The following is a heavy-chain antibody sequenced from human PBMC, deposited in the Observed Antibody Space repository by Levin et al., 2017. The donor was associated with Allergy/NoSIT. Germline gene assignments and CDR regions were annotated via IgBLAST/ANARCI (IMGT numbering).Heavy chain of an antibody. Sequence: GGSLRLSCAGSGFSLSRYGMYWVRQAPGKGLEWVALISYDGSEKYYVDSVKGRFTISRDTSNNTLDLQMNSLRAEDTAVYYCAKPMGEYYYDRGSMDVWGQGTTVTVSS. D-gene: IGHD3-22*01. CDR3: AKPMGEYYYDRGSMDV. J-gene: IGHJ6*02. CDR2: ISYDGSEK. V-gene: IGHV3-30*18. CDR1: GFSLSRYG.